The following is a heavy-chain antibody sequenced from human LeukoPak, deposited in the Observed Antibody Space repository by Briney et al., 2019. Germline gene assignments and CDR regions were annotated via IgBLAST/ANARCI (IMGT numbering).Heavy chain of an antibody. D-gene: IGHD3-16*01. V-gene: IGHV4-34*01. J-gene: IGHJ6*03. CDR2: INHSGST. CDR1: GGSFSGYY. Sequence: SETLSLTCAVYGGSFSGYYWSWIRQPPGKGLEWIGEINHSGSTNYNPSLKSRVTISVDTSKNQFSLKLSSVTAADTAVYYCARAYFRYALPGHYYMDVWGKGTAVTVSS. CDR3: ARAYFRYALPGHYYMDV.